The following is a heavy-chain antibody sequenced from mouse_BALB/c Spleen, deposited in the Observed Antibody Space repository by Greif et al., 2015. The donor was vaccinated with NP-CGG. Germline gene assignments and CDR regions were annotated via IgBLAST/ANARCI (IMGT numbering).Heavy chain of an antibody. CDR2: IWGGGST. V-gene: IGHV2-2*02. D-gene: IGHD1-1*01. J-gene: IGHJ3*01. Sequence: VQLQQSGPGLVQPSQSLSITCTVSGFSLTSYGVHWVRQSPGKGLEWLGVIWGGGSTDSNAAFISRLSISKDNSKSQVIFKMNGLQTNDTAIYYCASYYGMSYARFAYWGQGTLVTVSA. CDR1: GFSLTSYG. CDR3: ASYYGMSYARFAY.